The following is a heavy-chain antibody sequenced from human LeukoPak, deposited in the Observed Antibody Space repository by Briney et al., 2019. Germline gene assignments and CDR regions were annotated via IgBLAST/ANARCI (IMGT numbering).Heavy chain of an antibody. CDR3: AKGGRRTYTVTTSFDY. V-gene: IGHV3-23*01. J-gene: IGHJ4*02. CDR2: ISGSGGSA. CDR1: GFTFSSYA. D-gene: IGHD4-17*01. Sequence: PGGSLRLSCAASGFTFSSYAMSWVRQAPGKGLEWVSAISGSGGSAFYADSVKGRFTISRDNSKNTLYLQMNSLRAEDTAVYYCAKGGRRTYTVTTSFDYWGQGTLVTVSS.